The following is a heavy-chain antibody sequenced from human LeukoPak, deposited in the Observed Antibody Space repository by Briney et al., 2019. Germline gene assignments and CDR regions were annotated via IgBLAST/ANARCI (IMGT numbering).Heavy chain of an antibody. CDR2: IRSKAYGGTT. Sequence: GGSLRLSCAASGFTFSTYWMSWVRQAPGKGLEWVGFIRSKAYGGTTEYAASVKGRFTISRDDSKSIAYLQMNSLKTEDTAVYYCTRTSTIFGVVTNFDYWGQGTLVTVSS. D-gene: IGHD3-3*01. V-gene: IGHV3-49*04. CDR1: GFTFSTYW. CDR3: TRTSTIFGVVTNFDY. J-gene: IGHJ4*02.